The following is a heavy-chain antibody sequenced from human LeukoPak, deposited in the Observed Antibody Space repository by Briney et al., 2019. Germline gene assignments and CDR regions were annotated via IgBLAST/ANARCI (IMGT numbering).Heavy chain of an antibody. J-gene: IGHJ5*02. CDR3: ARVGKRGWGSDWFDP. CDR1: GYTFTGYY. CDR2: INPNSGGT. V-gene: IGHV1-2*02. Sequence: GASVKVSYKASGYTFTGYYMHWVRQAPGQGLEWMGWINPNSGGTNYAQKFQGRVTMTRDTSISTAYMELSRLRFDDTAVYYCARVGKRGWGSDWFDPWGQGTLVTVSS. D-gene: IGHD6-19*01.